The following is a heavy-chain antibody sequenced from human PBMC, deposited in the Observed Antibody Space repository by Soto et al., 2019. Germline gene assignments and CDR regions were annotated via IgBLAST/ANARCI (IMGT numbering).Heavy chain of an antibody. CDR3: ARDRKGYYGMDV. CDR1: GGSISSGGYY. J-gene: IGHJ6*02. V-gene: IGHV4-31*03. CDR2: IYYSGST. Sequence: SETLSLTCTVSGGSISSGGYYWSWIRQHPGKGLEWIGYIYYSGSTYYNPSLKSRVTISVDTSKNQFSLKLSSVTAADTAVYYCARDRKGYYGMDVWGQGTTVTVS.